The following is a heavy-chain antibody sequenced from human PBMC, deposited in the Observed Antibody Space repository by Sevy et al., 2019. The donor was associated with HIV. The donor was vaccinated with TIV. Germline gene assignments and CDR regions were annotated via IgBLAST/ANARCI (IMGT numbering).Heavy chain of an antibody. CDR1: GFTFDDYA. D-gene: IGHD5-12*01. Sequence: GGSLRLSCTTSGFTFDDYAMNWFRQPPGKGLEWVAFITRNSYEAYGGTTDYAASVKGRFIISRDDSKGIAYLQMNSLKTEDTAVYYCTRGLATADNPEYYFDYWGQGILVTVSS. CDR2: ITRNSYEAYGGTT. J-gene: IGHJ4*02. V-gene: IGHV3-49*03. CDR3: TRGLATADNPEYYFDY.